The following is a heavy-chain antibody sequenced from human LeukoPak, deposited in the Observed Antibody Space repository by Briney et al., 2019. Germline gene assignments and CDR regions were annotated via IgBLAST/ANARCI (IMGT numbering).Heavy chain of an antibody. CDR2: INHSGST. D-gene: IGHD5-12*01. V-gene: IGHV4-34*01. CDR1: GSTFSSYG. J-gene: IGHJ4*02. CDR3: AREGDIVATSYYFDY. Sequence: LRLSCAASGSTFSSYGMHWVRQAPGKGLEWIGEINHSGSTNYNPSLKSRVTISEDTSKNQFSLKLSSVTAADTAVYYCAREGDIVATSYYFDYWGQGTLVTVSS.